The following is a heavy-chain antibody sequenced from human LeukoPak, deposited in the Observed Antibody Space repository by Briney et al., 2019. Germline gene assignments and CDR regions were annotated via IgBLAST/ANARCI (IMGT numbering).Heavy chain of an antibody. D-gene: IGHD4-23*01. CDR1: GFTFSNFW. V-gene: IGHV3-7*03. CDR3: AKDRSLNGGNSNGYFDY. Sequence: GGSLRLSCTASGFTFSNFWMGWVRQAPGKGLEWMANIKQDETEKFYLGSVKGRFTISRDNAKNSLYLQMNSLRAEDTAVYFCAKDRSLNGGNSNGYFDYWGQGTLVTVSS. CDR2: IKQDETEK. J-gene: IGHJ4*02.